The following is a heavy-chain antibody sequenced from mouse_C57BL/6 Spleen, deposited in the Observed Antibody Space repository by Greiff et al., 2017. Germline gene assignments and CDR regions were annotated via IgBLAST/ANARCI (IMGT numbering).Heavy chain of an antibody. CDR1: GFTFSSYA. Sequence: EVQVVESGGGLVKPGGSLKLSCAASGFTFSSYAMSWVRQTPEKRLEWVATFSDGGSYTYYPDNVKGRFTISRDNAKNNLYLQMSHLKSEDTAVYYGARDSGLRPLFAYWGQGTLVTVSA. CDR3: ARDSGLRPLFAY. D-gene: IGHD3-2*02. V-gene: IGHV5-4*01. J-gene: IGHJ3*01. CDR2: FSDGGSYT.